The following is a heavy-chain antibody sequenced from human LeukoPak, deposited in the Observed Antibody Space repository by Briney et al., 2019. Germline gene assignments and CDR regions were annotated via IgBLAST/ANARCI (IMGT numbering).Heavy chain of an antibody. V-gene: IGHV3-23*01. J-gene: IGHJ6*04. CDR1: GFTFSSYA. CDR2: ISGSGGST. D-gene: IGHD3-10*01. Sequence: RPGGSLRLSCAASGFTFSSYAMSWVRQAPGKGLEWVSAISGSGGSTYYADSVKGRFTISRDNSKNTLYLQMNSLRAEDTAVYYCAKDRSGSYWSYYYYYYGMDVWGKGTTVTVSS. CDR3: AKDRSGSYWSYYYYYYGMDV.